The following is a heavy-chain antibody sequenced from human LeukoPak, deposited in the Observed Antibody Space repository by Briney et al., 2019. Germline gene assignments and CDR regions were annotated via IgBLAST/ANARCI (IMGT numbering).Heavy chain of an antibody. CDR3: AKDRRSDGSGSPSGYMDV. CDR1: GFTFNTYA. D-gene: IGHD3-10*01. CDR2: IIPSGGST. J-gene: IGHJ6*03. V-gene: IGHV3-23*01. Sequence: GGSLRLSCAASGFTFNTYAMSWVRQAPGRGLEWVSAIIPSGGSTYYADSVKGRYTISRDNSKNTLYLQMNSLRAEDTAVYYCAKDRRSDGSGSPSGYMDVWGKGTTVTVSS.